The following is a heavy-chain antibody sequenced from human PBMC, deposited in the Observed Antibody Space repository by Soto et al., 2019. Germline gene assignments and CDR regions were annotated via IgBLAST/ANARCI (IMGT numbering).Heavy chain of an antibody. V-gene: IGHV1-69*06. Sequence: QVQLVQSGAEVKKPGSSVKVSCKASGGTFSSYAISWVRQAPGQGLEWMGGIIPIFGTANYAQKFQGRVSITADKTTRTASKGLRSLRSEETAVFYCGGDFVFTPPREVAPSFDHWGPGTPVTASS. D-gene: IGHD5-12*01. CDR3: GGDFVFTPPREVAPSFDH. CDR1: GGTFSSYA. J-gene: IGHJ4*02. CDR2: IIPIFGTA.